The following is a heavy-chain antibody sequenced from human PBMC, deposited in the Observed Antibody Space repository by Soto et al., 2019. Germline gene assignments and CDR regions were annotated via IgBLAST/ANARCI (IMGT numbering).Heavy chain of an antibody. D-gene: IGHD4-17*01. V-gene: IGHV3-48*02. Sequence: EVQLVESGGGLVQPGGSLRLSCAASGFTFSSYSMNWVRQAPGKGLEWVSYISSSSSTIYYADSVKGRFTISRDNAKKSLYLQMYSLRDEDTAVYYWARDEYGDYFYYGMDVWGQGTTVTVSS. CDR3: ARDEYGDYFYYGMDV. CDR1: GFTFSSYS. CDR2: ISSSSSTI. J-gene: IGHJ6*02.